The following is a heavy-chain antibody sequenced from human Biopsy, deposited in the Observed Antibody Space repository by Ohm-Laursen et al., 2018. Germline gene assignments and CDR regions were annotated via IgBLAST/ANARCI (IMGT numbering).Heavy chain of an antibody. CDR2: FAPENGRI. CDR1: GYSLTELS. CDR3: AADINVWNVNY. Sequence: GSSVKVSCKVSGYSLTELSMHWVRQASGQGLEWMGGFAPENGRIVYSQKFQGRVTMTEDTSTSTAYMEVWRLRSDDTAVYYCAADINVWNVNYWGQGTQVIVSS. D-gene: IGHD1-1*01. V-gene: IGHV1-24*01. J-gene: IGHJ4*02.